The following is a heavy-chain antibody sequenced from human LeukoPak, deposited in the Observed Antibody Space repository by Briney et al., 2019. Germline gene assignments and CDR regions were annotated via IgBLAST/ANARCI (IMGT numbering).Heavy chain of an antibody. D-gene: IGHD2-2*03. CDR2: IYSSGTT. CDR1: GFTVSRNY. CDR3: ARAAWIDHYYYMDV. Sequence: PGGSLRLSCAASGFTVSRNYMTWVRQAPGKGLEWVSVIYSSGTTYYADSVKGRFTISRGNSKNTLYLQMNSLRAEDTAVYYCARAAWIDHYYYMDVWGKGTTVTISS. J-gene: IGHJ6*03. V-gene: IGHV3-53*01.